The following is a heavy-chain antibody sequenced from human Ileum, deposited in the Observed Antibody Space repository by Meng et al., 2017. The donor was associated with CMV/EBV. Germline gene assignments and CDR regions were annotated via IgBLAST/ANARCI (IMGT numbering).Heavy chain of an antibody. V-gene: IGHV1-18*01. CDR2: IATFNGNP. CDR1: CYKFPDYG. Sequence: SCKPSCYKFPDYGFSWVRQAPGQGLGWMGWIATFNGNPNYAQRMQGRVTMSRDTSTSTVYMELRSLRYDDTAVYYCARDWDYGDPADYWGQGTLVTVSS. D-gene: IGHD4-17*01. J-gene: IGHJ4*02. CDR3: ARDWDYGDPADY.